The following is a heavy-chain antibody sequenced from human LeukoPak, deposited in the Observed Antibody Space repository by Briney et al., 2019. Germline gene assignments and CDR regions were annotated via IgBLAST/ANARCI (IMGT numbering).Heavy chain of an antibody. CDR3: AKDRASLVAAIFDY. Sequence: GGSLRLSCTASGFTINNNYMSWVRQAPGKGLEWVAIIYSDRSTYYPESVKGRFTISRDDSKNTLLLQMDSLRVQDTAIYYCAKDRASLVAAIFDYWGQGTLVTVSS. CDR2: IYSDRST. V-gene: IGHV3-53*01. CDR1: GFTINNNY. J-gene: IGHJ4*02. D-gene: IGHD2-15*01.